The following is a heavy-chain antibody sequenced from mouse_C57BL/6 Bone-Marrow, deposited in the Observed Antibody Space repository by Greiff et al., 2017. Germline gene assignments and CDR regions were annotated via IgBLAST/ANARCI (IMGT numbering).Heavy chain of an antibody. CDR2: ISYSGST. CDR3: AREAQGAMDY. V-gene: IGHV3-1*01. CDR1: GYSITSGYD. D-gene: IGHD3-2*02. Sequence: EVQLQQSGPGMVKPSQSLSLTCTVTGYSITSGYDWHWIRHFPGNKLEWMGYISYSGSTNYNPSLKSRISITHDTSKNHFFLKLNSVTTEDTATYYCAREAQGAMDYWGQGTSVTVSS. J-gene: IGHJ4*01.